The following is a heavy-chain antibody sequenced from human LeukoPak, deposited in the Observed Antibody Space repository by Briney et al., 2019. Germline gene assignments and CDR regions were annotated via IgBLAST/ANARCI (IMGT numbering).Heavy chain of an antibody. Sequence: GGSLRLSCTASGFTFSGYSMNWVRQAPGKGLEWVSHIDSAGTINYADSVKGRFTISRDNAKNSLSLQMNSLRAEDTAVYYCAREDYDFWSGYRIKSLAYWGQGTLVTVSS. CDR1: GFTFSGYS. CDR2: IDSAGTI. V-gene: IGHV3-48*01. CDR3: AREDYDFWSGYRIKSLAY. D-gene: IGHD3-3*01. J-gene: IGHJ4*02.